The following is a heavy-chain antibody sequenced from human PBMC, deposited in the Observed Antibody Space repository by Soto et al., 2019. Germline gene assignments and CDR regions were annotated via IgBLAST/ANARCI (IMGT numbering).Heavy chain of an antibody. CDR2: ISPDGGRT. V-gene: IGHV1-46*01. CDR1: GGTFSSYA. Sequence: ASVKVSYKATGGTFSSYAISWVRQAPGQGLEWMGIISPDGGRTSYAQKFQGRVTMTRDTSTSTVYMELSSLRSEDTAVYYCATRDPGHYWGQGTLVTVSS. CDR3: ATRDPGHY. J-gene: IGHJ4*02.